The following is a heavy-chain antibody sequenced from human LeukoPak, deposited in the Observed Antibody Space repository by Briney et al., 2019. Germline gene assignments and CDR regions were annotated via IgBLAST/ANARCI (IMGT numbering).Heavy chain of an antibody. CDR2: ISSSSSYI. CDR1: GFTFSSYS. V-gene: IGHV3-21*01. J-gene: IGHJ6*03. Sequence: GGSLGLSCAASGFTFSSYSMNWVRQAPGKGLEWVSSISSSSSYIYYADSVKGRFTISRDNAKNSLYLQMNGLRAEDTAVYYCARLDMTTVTTSDYYYYYMDVWGKGTTVTVSS. CDR3: ARLDMTTVTTSDYYYYYMDV. D-gene: IGHD4-17*01.